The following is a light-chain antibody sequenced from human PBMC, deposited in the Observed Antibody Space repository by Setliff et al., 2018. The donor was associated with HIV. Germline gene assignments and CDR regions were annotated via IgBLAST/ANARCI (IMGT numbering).Light chain of an antibody. CDR1: ISDIGSYKR. J-gene: IGLJ1*01. V-gene: IGLV2-23*02. CDR2: EVN. CDR3: CSYAGRDTCVV. Sequence: QSVLTQPPSVSASPGQSIIISCTGTISDIGSYKRVSWYQQRPGTAPNLTIYEVNKRPSGVSNRFSGSKSGHTASLAISGLQADDEADYYCCSYAGRDTCVVFGTGTKVTVL.